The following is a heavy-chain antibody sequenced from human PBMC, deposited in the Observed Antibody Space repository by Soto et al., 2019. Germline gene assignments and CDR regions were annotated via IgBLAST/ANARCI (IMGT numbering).Heavy chain of an antibody. J-gene: IGHJ6*04. V-gene: IGHV3-66*01. CDR2: IQSGGTT. CDR1: GFTVSSKY. CDR3: ARDDVLCDGGRCYGMPLDV. Sequence: EVQLVESGGGLVQPGGSLRLSCAASGFTVSSKYMTWVRQAPGKGLEWVSLIQSGGTTYYADSVKGRFSISRDTSENTLHLQMDSLRVEDAAVYYWARDDVLCDGGRCYGMPLDVWGKGTAVTVSP. D-gene: IGHD2-15*01.